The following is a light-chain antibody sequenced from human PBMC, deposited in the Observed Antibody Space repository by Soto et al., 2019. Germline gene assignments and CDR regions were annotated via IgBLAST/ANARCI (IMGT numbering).Light chain of an antibody. CDR3: NSYASSGTYV. J-gene: IGLJ1*01. CDR2: DVT. Sequence: QSVLTQPASVSGSPGQSITISCTGTSSDVGGFNYVSWYQQHPSKATKLMIYDVTNQPSGVTYRFTGTKTSNTATLTISRLQAEDEADYYCNSYASSGTYVFGTGTKVTVL. V-gene: IGLV2-14*03. CDR1: SSDVGGFNY.